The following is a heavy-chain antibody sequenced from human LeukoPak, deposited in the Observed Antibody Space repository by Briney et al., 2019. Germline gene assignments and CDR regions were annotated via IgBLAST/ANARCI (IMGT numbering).Heavy chain of an antibody. CDR3: ARDRVGIASDY. V-gene: IGHV3-21*01. Sequence: GGSLRLSCAASGFTFSSYSMNWVRHAPGKGLEWVSSISSSSSYIYYADSVKGRFTISRDNAKNSLYLQMNSLRAEDTAVYYCARDRVGIASDYWGQGTLVTVSS. CDR1: GFTFSSYS. D-gene: IGHD6-13*01. CDR2: ISSSSSYI. J-gene: IGHJ4*02.